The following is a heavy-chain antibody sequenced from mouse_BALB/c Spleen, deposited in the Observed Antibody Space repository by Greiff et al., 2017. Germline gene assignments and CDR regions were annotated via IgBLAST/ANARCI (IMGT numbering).Heavy chain of an antibody. CDR1: GYTFSSYW. V-gene: IGHV1-9*01. J-gene: IGHJ2*01. CDR3: ARGGYGNYFDY. CDR2: ILPGRGST. Sequence: QVQLQQSGAELMKPGASVKISCKATGYTFSSYWIEWVRQRPGHGLEWIGEILPGRGSTNYNEKFKGKATFTADTSSNTAYMQLSSLTSEDSAVYYCARGGYGNYFDYWGQGTTLTVSS. D-gene: IGHD2-1*01.